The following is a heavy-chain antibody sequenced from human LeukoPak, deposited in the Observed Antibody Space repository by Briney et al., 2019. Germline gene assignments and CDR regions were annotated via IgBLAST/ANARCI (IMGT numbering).Heavy chain of an antibody. J-gene: IGHJ4*02. CDR1: GFTFSGYA. Sequence: PGGSLRLSCSASGFTFSGYAMHWVRQAPGKGLEWVSSISSSSSYIYYADSVKGRFTISRDNAKNSLYLQMNSLRAEDTAVYYCLGGNPFDYWGQGTLVTVSS. V-gene: IGHV3-21*01. CDR3: LGGNPFDY. CDR2: ISSSSSYI. D-gene: IGHD4-23*01.